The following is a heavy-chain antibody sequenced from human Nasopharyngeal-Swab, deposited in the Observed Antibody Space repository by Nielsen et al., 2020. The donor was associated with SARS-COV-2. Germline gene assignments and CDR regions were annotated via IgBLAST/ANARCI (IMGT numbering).Heavy chain of an antibody. J-gene: IGHJ4*02. D-gene: IGHD6-19*01. CDR3: AKDRSSSGLDY. V-gene: IGHV3-23*01. Sequence: GESLKISCAASGFTFSSYAMSWVRQAPGKGLEWVSAISGSGGSTYYADSVKGRFTISRDNSKNTLYLQMNSLRAEGTAVYYCAKDRSSSGLDYWGQGTLVTVSS. CDR1: GFTFSSYA. CDR2: ISGSGGST.